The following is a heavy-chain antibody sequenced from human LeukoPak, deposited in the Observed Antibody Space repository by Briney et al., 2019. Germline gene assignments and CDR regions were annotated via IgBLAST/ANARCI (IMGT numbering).Heavy chain of an antibody. CDR3: APLASLES. CDR1: GSMYNYY. CDR2: GHYSGST. D-gene: IGHD6-6*01. J-gene: IGHJ4*02. V-gene: IGHV4-59*01. Sequence: SETLSLTCTVSGSMYNYYWSWIRQPPGKGLEWIGYGHYSGSTNYNPSLKSRVTFSVDTSKNQFSLKLTSVTAADTAVYYCAPLASLESWGQGTLVTVSS.